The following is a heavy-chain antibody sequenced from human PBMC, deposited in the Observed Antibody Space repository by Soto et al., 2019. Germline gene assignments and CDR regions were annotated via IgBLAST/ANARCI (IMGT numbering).Heavy chain of an antibody. Sequence: GGSLRLSFTASGFTFSTYCMTWVRQAPGKGLEWLDNIRQDGSKISYMDYVKGRFTIYRENAKNSLYLQMNSLRAEETAVYYCASGDGWLFDYWGQGTLVTVSS. V-gene: IGHV3-7*05. J-gene: IGHJ4*02. D-gene: IGHD6-19*01. CDR2: IRQDGSKI. CDR3: ASGDGWLFDY. CDR1: GFTFSTYC.